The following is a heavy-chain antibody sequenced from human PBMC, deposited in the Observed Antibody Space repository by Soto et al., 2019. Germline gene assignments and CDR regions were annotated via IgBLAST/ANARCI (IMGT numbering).Heavy chain of an antibody. CDR1: GFNFDDHV. CDR2: INWDGYSL. CDR3: ARSWSGSTSGRVDV. D-gene: IGHD3-3*01. V-gene: IGHV3-9*01. J-gene: IGHJ6*02. Sequence: EVQLVESGGGLVHPGRSLRLSCVASGFNFDDHVMHWVRQVPGKGLEWVGHINWDGYSLGYGGSVRGRFTISRDNAKNTVYLQMNSLRREDTAMYYCARSWSGSTSGRVDVWGQGTTVTVSS.